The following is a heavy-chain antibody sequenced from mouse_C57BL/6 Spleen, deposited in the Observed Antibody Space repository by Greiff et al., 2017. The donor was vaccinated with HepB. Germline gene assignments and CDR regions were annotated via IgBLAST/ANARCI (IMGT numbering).Heavy chain of an antibody. D-gene: IGHD1-1*01. CDR1: GYTFTDYY. CDR3: ARSLYYYGSSYYFDY. Sequence: VQLQESGPELVKPGASVKISCKASGYTFTDYYINWVKQRPGQGLEWIGWIFPGSGSTYYNEKFKGKATLTVDKSSSTAYMLLSSLTSEDSAVYFCARSLYYYGSSYYFDYWGQGTTLTVSS. CDR2: IFPGSGST. V-gene: IGHV1-75*01. J-gene: IGHJ2*01.